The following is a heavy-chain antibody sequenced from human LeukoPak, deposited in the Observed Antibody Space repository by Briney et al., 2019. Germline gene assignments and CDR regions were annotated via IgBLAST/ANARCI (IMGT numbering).Heavy chain of an antibody. V-gene: IGHV4-59*01. J-gene: IGHJ4*02. CDR3: ARCYGSGSLYYFDY. D-gene: IGHD3-10*01. CDR1: GDSLNYYY. Sequence: PSETLSLTCSVSGDSLNYYYWTWIRQPPGKGLEWIGHVSYSGGTNYNASLKSRVTILVDTSKNQFSLMVRSVTAADTAIYYCARCYGSGSLYYFDYWGQGALVTVSS. CDR2: VSYSGGT.